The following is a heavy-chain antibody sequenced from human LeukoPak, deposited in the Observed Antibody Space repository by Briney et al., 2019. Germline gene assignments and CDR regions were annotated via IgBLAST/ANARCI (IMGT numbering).Heavy chain of an antibody. CDR3: ARAAATGTVDY. CDR2: IDQDGSAK. J-gene: IGHJ4*02. Sequence: GGSLSLSCAASEFTFSNYWMSWVRQAPGKGLEWVANIDQDGSAKYYVDSMKGRFTISRDNAKNSLYLQMNSLRAEDTAVYYCARAAATGTVDYWGQGTLVTVSS. V-gene: IGHV3-7*01. D-gene: IGHD1-1*01. CDR1: EFTFSNYW.